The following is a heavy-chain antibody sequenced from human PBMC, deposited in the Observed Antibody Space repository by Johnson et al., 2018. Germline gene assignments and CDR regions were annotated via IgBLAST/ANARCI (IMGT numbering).Heavy chain of an antibody. J-gene: IGHJ3*02. CDR2: ISYDGRNK. V-gene: IGHV3-30*03. D-gene: IGHD5-12*01. CDR3: ARSGYDYAFDI. CDR1: RFTFSSYG. Sequence: QVQLGQSGGGVVQPGRSLRLSCAASRFTFSSYGMHWVRQAPGKGLEWVAVISYDGRNKYYADSVKGRFTISRENSKNTLYLQMNSPRAEETAVYSCARSGYDYAFDIWGQGTMVTVSS.